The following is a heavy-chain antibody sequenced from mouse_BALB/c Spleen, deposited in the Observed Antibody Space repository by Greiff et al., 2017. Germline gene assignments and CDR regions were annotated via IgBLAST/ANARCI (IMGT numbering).Heavy chain of an antibody. V-gene: IGHV2-6-5*01. D-gene: IGHD2-3*01. Sequence: VHLVESGPGLVAPSQSLSITCTVSGFSLTDYGVSWIRQPPGKGLEWLGVIWGGGSTYYNSALKSRLSISKDNSKSQVFLKMNSLQTDDTAMYYCAKHGGYYSYYYAMDYWGQGTSVTVSS. CDR2: IWGGGST. J-gene: IGHJ4*01. CDR1: GFSLTDYG. CDR3: AKHGGYYSYYYAMDY.